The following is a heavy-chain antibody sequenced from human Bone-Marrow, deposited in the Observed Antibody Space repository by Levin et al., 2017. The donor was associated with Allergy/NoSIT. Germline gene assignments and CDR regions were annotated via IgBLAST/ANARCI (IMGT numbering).Heavy chain of an antibody. Sequence: ASVKVSCKASGYTFSRYALNWVRQAPGQGLEWMAWINTNTGNPTYAQGFTGRFVFSLDTSVSTAYLHISSLKAEDTAVYYCAKAGPQQGMFYHYYMDVWAKGTTVIVSS. CDR3: AKAGPQQGMFYHYYMDV. CDR2: INTNTGNP. V-gene: IGHV7-4-1*02. J-gene: IGHJ6*03. D-gene: IGHD6-13*01. CDR1: GYTFSRYA.